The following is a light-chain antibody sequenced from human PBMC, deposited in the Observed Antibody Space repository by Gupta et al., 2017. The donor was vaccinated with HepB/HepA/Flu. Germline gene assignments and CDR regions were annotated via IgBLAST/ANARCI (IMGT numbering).Light chain of an antibody. Sequence: QSVLTQPPSVPAAPGQKVTISCSGSSSNIGNNYVSWYQQLPGTAPKLLIYEYDKRPSGIPDRFSGSKSGTSATLGITGLQTGDEADYYCATWDSSLSAVVFGGGTKLTVL. CDR1: SSNIGNNY. CDR3: ATWDSSLSAVV. V-gene: IGLV1-51*02. CDR2: EYD. J-gene: IGLJ2*01.